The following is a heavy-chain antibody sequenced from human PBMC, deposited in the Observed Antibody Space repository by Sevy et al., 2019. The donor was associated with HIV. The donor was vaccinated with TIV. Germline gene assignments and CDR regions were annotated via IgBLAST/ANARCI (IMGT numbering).Heavy chain of an antibody. D-gene: IGHD4-4*01. CDR3: ARGGASHYRRHFDY. J-gene: IGHJ4*02. Sequence: SETLSLTCTVSSGSISSYFWSWIRQPPGKGLEWIGYISYSEGTNCNPSLKSRVTMSVDMSKNQFSLKLSSVIAADTDVYYCARGGASHYRRHFDYWGQGTLVTVSS. CDR2: ISYSEGT. V-gene: IGHV4-59*01. CDR1: SGSISSYF.